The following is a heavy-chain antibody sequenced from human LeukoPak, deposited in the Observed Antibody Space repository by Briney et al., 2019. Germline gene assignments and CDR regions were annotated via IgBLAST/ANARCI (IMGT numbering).Heavy chain of an antibody. CDR1: GFTFSSYE. CDR3: ARGPYYYGSGSYSQRYFDC. J-gene: IGHJ4*02. V-gene: IGHV3-48*03. D-gene: IGHD3-10*01. CDR2: ISSSGSTI. Sequence: PGGSLRLSCAASGFTFSSYEMNWVRQAPGKGLEWVSYISSSGSTIYYADSVKGRFTISRDNAKNSLYLQMNSLRAEDTAVYYCARGPYYYGSGSYSQRYFDCWGQGTLVTVSS.